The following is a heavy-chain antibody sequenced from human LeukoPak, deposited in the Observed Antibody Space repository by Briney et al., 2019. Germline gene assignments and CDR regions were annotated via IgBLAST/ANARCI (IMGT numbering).Heavy chain of an antibody. D-gene: IGHD3-22*01. Sequence: GGSLRLSRAASGFTFSSYSMNWVRQAPGKGLEWVSSISSSSSYIYYADSVKGRFTISRDNTKNSQYLQMNSLRAEDTAVYYCARGNYDSSGYPTDWFDPWGQGTLVTVSS. CDR2: ISSSSSYI. J-gene: IGHJ5*02. CDR3: ARGNYDSSGYPTDWFDP. V-gene: IGHV3-21*01. CDR1: GFTFSSYS.